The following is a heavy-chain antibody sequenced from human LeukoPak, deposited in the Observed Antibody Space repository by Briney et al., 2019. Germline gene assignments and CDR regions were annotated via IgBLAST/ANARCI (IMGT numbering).Heavy chain of an antibody. CDR1: GFTFSSYA. V-gene: IGHV3-23*01. CDR2: ISGSGGST. J-gene: IGHJ4*02. CDR3: AKVGYYYDSSGYPHFDY. D-gene: IGHD3-22*01. Sequence: GGSLRLSCAASGFTFSSYATSWVRQAPGKGLEWVSAISGSGGSTYYADSVKGRFTISRDNSKNTLYLQMNSLRAEDTAVYYCAKVGYYYDSSGYPHFDYWGQGTLVTVSS.